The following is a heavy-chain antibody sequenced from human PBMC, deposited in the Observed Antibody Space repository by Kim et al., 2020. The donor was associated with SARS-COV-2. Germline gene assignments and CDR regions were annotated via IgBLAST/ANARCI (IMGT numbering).Heavy chain of an antibody. CDR2: INAGNGNT. J-gene: IGHJ4*02. CDR1: GYTFTSYA. Sequence: ASVKVSCKASGYTFTSYAMHWVRQAPGQRLEWMGWINAGNGNTKYSQKFQGRVTITRDTSASTAYMELSSLRSEDTAVYYCARGSGPKPYYFDNWGQGTLVTVSS. CDR3: ARGSGPKPYYFDN. D-gene: IGHD3-10*01. V-gene: IGHV1-3*01.